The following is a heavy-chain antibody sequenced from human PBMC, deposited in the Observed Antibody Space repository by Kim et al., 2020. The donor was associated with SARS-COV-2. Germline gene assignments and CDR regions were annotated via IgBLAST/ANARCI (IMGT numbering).Heavy chain of an antibody. Sequence: GGSLRLSCAASGFTFSSYWMSLVRQAPGKWLEWVANIKQEGSEKYYVDSVRGRFTISRDNAKNSLYLQMNSLRAEDTAVYYCARLVSSSWYFDYWGQGTLVTVSS. V-gene: IGHV3-7*01. CDR1: GFTFSSYW. J-gene: IGHJ4*02. D-gene: IGHD6-13*01. CDR3: ARLVSSSWYFDY. CDR2: IKQEGSEK.